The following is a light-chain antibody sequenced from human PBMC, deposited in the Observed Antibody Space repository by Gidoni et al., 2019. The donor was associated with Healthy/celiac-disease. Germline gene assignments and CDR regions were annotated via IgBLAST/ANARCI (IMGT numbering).Light chain of an antibody. J-gene: IGKJ4*01. V-gene: IGKV3-11*01. CDR3: QQRSNWLT. CDR2: DAS. CDR1: QSVSIY. Sequence: EIVLTQSPATLSLSPGERATISCRASQSVSIYLAWYQQKPGQAPRLLIYDASNRATGIPARFSGSGSGTDFTLTISSLEPEDFAVYYCQQRSNWLTFXGXTKVEIK.